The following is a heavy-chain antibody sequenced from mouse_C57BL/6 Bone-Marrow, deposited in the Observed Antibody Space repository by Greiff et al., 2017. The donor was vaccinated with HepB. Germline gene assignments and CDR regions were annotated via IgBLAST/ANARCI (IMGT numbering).Heavy chain of an antibody. D-gene: IGHD1-1*01. CDR3: TRDQGYYYGSSFYFDY. J-gene: IGHJ2*01. Sequence: EVQLVESGEGLVKPGGSLKLSCAASGFTFSSYAMSWVRQTPEKRLEWVAYISSGGDYIYYADTVKGRFTISRDNARNTLYLQMSSLKSEDTAMYYCTRDQGYYYGSSFYFDYWGQGTTLTVSS. V-gene: IGHV5-9-1*02. CDR1: GFTFSSYA. CDR2: ISSGGDYI.